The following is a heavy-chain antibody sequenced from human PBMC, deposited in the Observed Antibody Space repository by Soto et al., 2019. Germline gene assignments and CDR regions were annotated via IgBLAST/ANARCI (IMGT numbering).Heavy chain of an antibody. CDR2: IKQDGSEK. V-gene: IGHV3-7*01. CDR3: AREYCSGGSCYSHGMDV. Sequence: GGSLRLSCAASGFTFSSYWMSWVRQAPGKGLEWVANIKQDGSEKYYVDSVKGRFTISRDNAKNSLYLQMNSLRAEDTAVYYCAREYCSGGSCYSHGMDVWGQGTTVTVSS. J-gene: IGHJ6*02. D-gene: IGHD2-15*01. CDR1: GFTFSSYW.